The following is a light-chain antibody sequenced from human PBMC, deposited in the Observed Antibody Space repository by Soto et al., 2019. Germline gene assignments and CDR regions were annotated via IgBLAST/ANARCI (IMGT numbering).Light chain of an antibody. Sequence: QTVVTQPPSASGTPGQRVTISCSGSTSNIGSKTVSWYQQLPGSAPKLLIYRNNQRPSGVPDRFSGSKSGTSASLAISGLRSEDEADYYCASWDDSRSGVVFGGGTKLTVL. V-gene: IGLV1-47*01. CDR3: ASWDDSRSGVV. J-gene: IGLJ2*01. CDR2: RNN. CDR1: TSNIGSKT.